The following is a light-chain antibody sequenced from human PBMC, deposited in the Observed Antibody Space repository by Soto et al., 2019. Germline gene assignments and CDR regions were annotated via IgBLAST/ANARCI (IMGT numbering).Light chain of an antibody. J-gene: IGKJ5*01. CDR2: DAS. CDR3: QQRSNWPLT. CDR1: QSVSSSY. V-gene: IGKV3-11*01. Sequence: PGERVTLSCRASQSVSSSYLTWYQQKPGQSPRLLIHDASNRATGIPARFSGSGSGTDFTLTISSLEPEDFAVYYCQQRSNWPLTFGQGTRLEIK.